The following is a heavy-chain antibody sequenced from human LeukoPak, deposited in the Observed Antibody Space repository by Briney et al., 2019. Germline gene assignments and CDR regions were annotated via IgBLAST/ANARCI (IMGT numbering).Heavy chain of an antibody. CDR1: GFTFSSYS. J-gene: IGHJ4*02. D-gene: IGHD6-19*01. CDR2: ISSSSSSTI. V-gene: IGHV3-48*01. Sequence: GGSLRLSCAASGFTFSSYSMNWVRQAPGKGLEWVSYISSSSSSTIYYADSVKGRFTISRDNAKNSLYLQMNSLRAEDTAVYYCARGMAGTLRLDYWGQGTLVTVSS. CDR3: ARGMAGTLRLDY.